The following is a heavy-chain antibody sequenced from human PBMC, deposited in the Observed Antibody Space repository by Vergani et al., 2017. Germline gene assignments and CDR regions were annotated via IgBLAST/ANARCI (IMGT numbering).Heavy chain of an antibody. V-gene: IGHV1-58*01. J-gene: IGHJ6*02. CDR2: IVVGSGNT. CDR1: GFTFTSSA. Sequence: QLVQSGPEVKKPGTSVKVSCKASGFTFTSSAVQWVRQARGQRLEWIGWIVVGSGNTNYAQKFQERVTITRDMSTSTAYMELSSLRSEDTAVYYWAAGGDMVRGVITDYYYGMDVWGQGTTVTVSS. CDR3: AAGGDMVRGVITDYYYGMDV. D-gene: IGHD3-10*01.